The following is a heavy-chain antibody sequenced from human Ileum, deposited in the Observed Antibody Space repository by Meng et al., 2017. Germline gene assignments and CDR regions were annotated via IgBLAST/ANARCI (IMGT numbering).Heavy chain of an antibody. J-gene: IGHJ4*02. CDR1: GYTFTTYA. Sequence: QVHVVQAGPEVKKPWAAVKVSCKASGYTFTTYAKHWVRQATGQGRGWMGWINVDNGDTRYSQKFQGRLTITRDTSASTAYLELSSLTSEDTAVYYCARNTVGTTTLDYWGQGTLVTVSS. CDR3: ARNTVGTTTLDY. D-gene: IGHD1-1*01. CDR2: INVDNGDT. V-gene: IGHV1-3*01.